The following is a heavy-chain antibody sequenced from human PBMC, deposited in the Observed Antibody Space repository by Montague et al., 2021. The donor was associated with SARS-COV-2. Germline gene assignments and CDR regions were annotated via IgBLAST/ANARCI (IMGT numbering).Heavy chain of an antibody. Sequence: SETLSLTCTVSDGSISSSSYYWGWIRQPPGKGLEWIGSIYYSGSTYYNPSLKSRVTIFVDTSKSQFSLKLSSVTAADTAVYYCASPTYYYDSSGSDAFDIWGQGTMVTVSS. CDR2: IYYSGST. CDR3: ASPTYYYDSSGSDAFDI. CDR1: DGSISSSSYY. J-gene: IGHJ3*02. D-gene: IGHD3-22*01. V-gene: IGHV4-39*01.